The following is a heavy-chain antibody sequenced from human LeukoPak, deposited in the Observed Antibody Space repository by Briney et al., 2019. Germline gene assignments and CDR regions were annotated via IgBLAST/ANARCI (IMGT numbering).Heavy chain of an antibody. J-gene: IGHJ4*02. CDR3: ARDPQRWPNEPSYYFDY. Sequence: ASVKVSSTASGYTFTVYYMHWVRQAPGQGLEWMGWINPNSGGTNYAQKFQGRVTMTRDTSISTAYMELSRLRSDDTAVYYCARDPQRWPNEPSYYFDYWGQGTLVTVSS. V-gene: IGHV1-2*02. D-gene: IGHD5-24*01. CDR2: INPNSGGT. CDR1: GYTFTVYY.